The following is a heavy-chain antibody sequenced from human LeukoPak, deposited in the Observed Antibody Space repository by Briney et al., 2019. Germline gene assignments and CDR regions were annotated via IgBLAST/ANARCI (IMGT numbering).Heavy chain of an antibody. CDR1: GGTFSSYA. J-gene: IGHJ6*02. Sequence: SVKVSCKASGGTFSSYAISWVRQAPGQGLEWMGGIIPIFGTANYAQKFQGRVTITADESASTAYMELSSLRSEDTAVYYCAKGLLTNYYYYGMDVWGQGTTVTVSS. D-gene: IGHD2-15*01. V-gene: IGHV1-69*01. CDR3: AKGLLTNYYYYGMDV. CDR2: IIPIFGTA.